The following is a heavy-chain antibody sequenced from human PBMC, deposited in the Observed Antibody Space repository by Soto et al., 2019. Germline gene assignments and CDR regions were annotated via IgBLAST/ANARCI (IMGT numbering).Heavy chain of an antibody. V-gene: IGHV4-34*01. CDR1: GGSFRGYF. D-gene: IGHD3-3*01. Sequence: PSETLSLTCAVYGGSFRGYFWSWIRQPPGKGLEWIGEINHSGSTNYNPSLRSRVTISVDTSKNQFSLKLSSVTAADTAVYYCARSSRITIFGVVIEPYYYYYGMDVWGQGTTVTVSS. CDR2: INHSGST. J-gene: IGHJ6*02. CDR3: ARSSRITIFGVVIEPYYYYYGMDV.